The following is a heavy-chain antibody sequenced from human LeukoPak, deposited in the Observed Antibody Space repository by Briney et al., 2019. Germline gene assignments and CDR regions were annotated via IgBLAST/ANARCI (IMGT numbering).Heavy chain of an antibody. CDR3: GRDIAATGTLIDN. CDR2: ISYDGSNK. Sequence: GGSLRLSCAASGFTFSSYAMHWVRQAPGKGLEWVAVISYDGSNKYYADSVKGRFTISRDNSKNTLYLQMNSLRAEDTAVYYCGRDIAATGTLIDNWGQGTLVTVSS. V-gene: IGHV3-30-3*01. D-gene: IGHD6-13*01. CDR1: GFTFSSYA. J-gene: IGHJ4*02.